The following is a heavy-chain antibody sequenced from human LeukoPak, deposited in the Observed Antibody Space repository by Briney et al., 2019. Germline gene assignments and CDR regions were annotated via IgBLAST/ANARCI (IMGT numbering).Heavy chain of an antibody. D-gene: IGHD4-11*01. Sequence: ASVKVSCKVSGNTFTDLSMNWVRQAPGKGLEWMGGFDPEDVETIYAQKFQGRVTMTEDTSTATAYMDLSSLRPDDTAVYCCATDSYRGRQFDYWGQGTLVTVSS. CDR2: FDPEDVET. CDR1: GNTFTDLS. J-gene: IGHJ4*02. V-gene: IGHV1-24*01. CDR3: ATDSYRGRQFDY.